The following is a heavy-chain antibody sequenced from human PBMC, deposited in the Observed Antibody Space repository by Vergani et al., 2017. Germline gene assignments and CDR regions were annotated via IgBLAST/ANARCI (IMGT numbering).Heavy chain of an antibody. CDR1: GYTFTSYY. Sequence: QVQLVQSGAEVKKPGASVKASCKPSGYTFTSYYMHWVRQPPGQELEWMGIINPSGGNTSYAQKFQGRVTMTRDTSTSTVYMELSSLRSEDTAVYYCARAGITMLRGVMWYGMDVWGQGTTVTVSS. D-gene: IGHD3-10*01. CDR3: ARAGITMLRGVMWYGMDV. V-gene: IGHV1-46*03. J-gene: IGHJ6*02. CDR2: INPSGGNT.